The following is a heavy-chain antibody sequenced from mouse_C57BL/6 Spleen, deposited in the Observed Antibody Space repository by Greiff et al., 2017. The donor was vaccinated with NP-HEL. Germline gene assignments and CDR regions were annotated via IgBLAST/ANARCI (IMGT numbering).Heavy chain of an antibody. Sequence: VKLMESGAELVRPGASVKLSCKASGYTFTDYYINWVKQRPGQGLEWIARIYPGSGNTYYNEKFKGKATLTAEKSSSTAYMQLSSLTSEDSAVYFCARFGDSSGLFDYWGQGTTLTVSS. J-gene: IGHJ2*01. CDR3: ARFGDSSGLFDY. CDR1: GYTFTDYY. V-gene: IGHV1-76*01. CDR2: IYPGSGNT. D-gene: IGHD3-2*02.